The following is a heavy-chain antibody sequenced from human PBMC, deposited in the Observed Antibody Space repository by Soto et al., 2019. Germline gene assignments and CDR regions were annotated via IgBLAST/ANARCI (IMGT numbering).Heavy chain of an antibody. CDR3: LRGRLFQESYYYYNVDV. Sequence: QVQLVQSGAEVKKPGASVRVSCKASGYSFGSYDINWVRQATGQGLEWMGWMSPNNGNTGSAQKFQARITMNMNTAISTAYMELSSLSSEDTAVYYCLRGRLFQESYYYYNVDVWGQGTTVTVSS. CDR1: GYSFGSYD. V-gene: IGHV1-8*01. D-gene: IGHD3-22*01. CDR2: MSPNNGNT. J-gene: IGHJ6*02.